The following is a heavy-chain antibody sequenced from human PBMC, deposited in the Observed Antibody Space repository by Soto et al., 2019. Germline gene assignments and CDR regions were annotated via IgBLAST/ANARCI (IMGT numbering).Heavy chain of an antibody. CDR3: ARDIPDYYDSSGYNNWFDP. CDR1: GGSIRSSSYY. J-gene: IGHJ5*02. Sequence: SETLSLTCTFSGGSIRSSSYYWGWIRQPPGKGLEWIGIIYYSGSTYYNPSLKSRVTISVNTSKNQFSLNLTSVTAADTAVYYCARDIPDYYDSSGYNNWFDPWGQGTLVTVSS. D-gene: IGHD3-22*01. CDR2: IYYSGST. V-gene: IGHV4-39*02.